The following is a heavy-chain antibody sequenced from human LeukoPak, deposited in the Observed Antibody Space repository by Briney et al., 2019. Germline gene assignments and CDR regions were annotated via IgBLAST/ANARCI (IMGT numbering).Heavy chain of an antibody. CDR3: ASRGPTDY. V-gene: IGHV4-39*07. CDR2: IYYSGGA. J-gene: IGHJ4*02. D-gene: IGHD3-10*01. Sequence: SETLSLTCTVSGDSLRKSTFYWVWIRQPPGKGLEWIGSIYYSGGADYNPSLQSRVTISVDTSKNQFSLKLSSVTAADTAVYYCASRGPTDYWGQGTLVTVSS. CDR1: GDSLRKSTFY.